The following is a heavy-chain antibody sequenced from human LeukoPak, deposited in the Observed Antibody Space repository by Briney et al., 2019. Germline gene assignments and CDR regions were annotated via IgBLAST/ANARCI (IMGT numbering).Heavy chain of an antibody. CDR1: GGSFSGYY. J-gene: IGHJ3*02. D-gene: IGHD3-22*01. V-gene: IGHV4-59*01. Sequence: SETLSLTCAVYGGSFSGYYWSWIRQPPGKGLEWIGYIYYSGSTNYNPSLKSRVTISVDTSKNQFSLKLSSVTAADTAVYYCARDRTYYYDSSRAFDIWGQGTMVTVSS. CDR2: IYYSGST. CDR3: ARDRTYYYDSSRAFDI.